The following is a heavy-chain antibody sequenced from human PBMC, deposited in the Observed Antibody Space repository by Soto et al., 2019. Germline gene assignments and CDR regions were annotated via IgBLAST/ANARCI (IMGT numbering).Heavy chain of an antibody. CDR2: IYTGDSDT. CDR1: GYXFTSYL. CDR3: ARRQQLDDAFDI. J-gene: IGHJ3*02. Sequence: EXLKISFKSSGYXFTSYLVVWVRQMPGKGLEWMGIIYTGDSDTRYSPSFQGQVTISADKSISTAYLQWSRLKASDTAMYYCARRQQLDDAFDIWGQGTMVTVS. V-gene: IGHV5-51*01. D-gene: IGHD6-13*01.